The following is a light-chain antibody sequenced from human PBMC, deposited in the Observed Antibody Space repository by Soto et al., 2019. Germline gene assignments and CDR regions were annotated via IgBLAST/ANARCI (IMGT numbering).Light chain of an antibody. CDR3: SSYTSRSSSV. CDR1: RRDVGGYKY. V-gene: IGLV2-14*01. J-gene: IGLJ1*01. CDR2: EVS. Sequence: QSVLTQPASVSGSPGQSITISCTGTRRDVGGYKYVSWYQQHPGKAPKLMVYEVSNRPSGVSYRFSGSKSGNTASLTISGLQSEDEADYYCSSYTSRSSSVFGTGTKLTVL.